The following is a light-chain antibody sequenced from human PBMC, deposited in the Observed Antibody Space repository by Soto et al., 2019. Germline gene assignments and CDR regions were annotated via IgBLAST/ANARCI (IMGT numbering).Light chain of an antibody. CDR1: QSISSW. Sequence: DIQMTQSPSTLSASVGDRVTITCRASQSISSWLAWYQQKPGKAPKLLIYKASSLQSGVPSRFSGSGSGTEFTLTISSLQPDDFATYYCQQCNSYSPKFGQGTTVEIK. CDR3: QQCNSYSPK. CDR2: KAS. J-gene: IGKJ1*01. V-gene: IGKV1-5*03.